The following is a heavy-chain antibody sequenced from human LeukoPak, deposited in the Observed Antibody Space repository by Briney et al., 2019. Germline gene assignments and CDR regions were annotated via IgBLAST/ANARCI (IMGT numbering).Heavy chain of an antibody. Sequence: ASVKVSCKASGYTFTSYGISWVRQAPGQGLEWMGWICAYNGNTNYAQKLQGRVTMTTDTSTSTAYMELRSLRSDDTAVYYCARVKDVVVPAAGAFDIWGQGTMVTVSS. CDR3: ARVKDVVVPAAGAFDI. CDR1: GYTFTSYG. CDR2: ICAYNGNT. D-gene: IGHD2-2*01. J-gene: IGHJ3*02. V-gene: IGHV1-18*01.